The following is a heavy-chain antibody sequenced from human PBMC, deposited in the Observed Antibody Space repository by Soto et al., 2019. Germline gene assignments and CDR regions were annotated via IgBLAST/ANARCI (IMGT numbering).Heavy chain of an antibody. CDR1: GFTFSSYG. CDR3: AKLTGTSYY. V-gene: IGHV3-23*01. CDR2: ISVSGGGT. Sequence: EVQLLESGGGLVQPGGSLRLSCAASGFTFSSYGMSWVRQAPGKGLEWVSTISVSGGGTYYADSVKGRFTISRDNSKNTLYLQMNSLRAEDTAVFYCAKLTGTSYYWGQGTLVTVSS. D-gene: IGHD1-7*01. J-gene: IGHJ4*02.